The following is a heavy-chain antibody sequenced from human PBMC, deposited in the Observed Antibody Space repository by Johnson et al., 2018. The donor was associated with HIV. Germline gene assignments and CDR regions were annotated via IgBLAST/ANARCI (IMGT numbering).Heavy chain of an antibody. Sequence: QVQLVESGGGVVQPGRSLRLSCAASGFTFGSYGMHWVRQAPGKGLEWVAVIWYDGSNKNYSDSVKGRFTISRANSKNTLYLQLNSLRAEDTAVYYCARGGSIAARREAFDIWGQGTMVTVSS. J-gene: IGHJ3*02. CDR2: IWYDGSNK. D-gene: IGHD6-6*01. CDR1: GFTFGSYG. V-gene: IGHV3-33*01. CDR3: ARGGSIAARREAFDI.